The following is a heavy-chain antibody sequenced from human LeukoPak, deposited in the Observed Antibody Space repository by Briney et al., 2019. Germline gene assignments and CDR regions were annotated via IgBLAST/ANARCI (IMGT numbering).Heavy chain of an antibody. CDR2: AKADGISK. CDR1: GFAFNVFG. V-gene: IGHV3-30*19. J-gene: IGHJ3*02. D-gene: IGHD5-18*01. Sequence: SGGSLRLSCAGSGFAFNVFGMHWLRQAPGKGLEWVALAKADGISKYYADSVKGRFTISRDDADNTAYLEMDSLRPEDTAVYYCARGGRYSYGSGAFDIWGQGTMVTVSS. CDR3: ARGGRYSYGSGAFDI.